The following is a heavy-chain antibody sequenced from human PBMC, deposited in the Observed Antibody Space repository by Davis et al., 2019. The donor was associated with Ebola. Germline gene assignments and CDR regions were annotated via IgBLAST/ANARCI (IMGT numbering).Heavy chain of an antibody. CDR3: ARASSSWYWNWFDP. CDR2: INHSGST. CDR1: GGSFSGYY. Sequence: SETLSLTSAVYGGSFSGYYWSWIRRPPGKGLEWIGEINHSGSTNYNPSLKSRVTISVDTSKNQFSLKLSSVTAADTAVYYCARASSSWYWNWFDPWGQGTLVTVSS. J-gene: IGHJ5*02. D-gene: IGHD6-13*01. V-gene: IGHV4-34*01.